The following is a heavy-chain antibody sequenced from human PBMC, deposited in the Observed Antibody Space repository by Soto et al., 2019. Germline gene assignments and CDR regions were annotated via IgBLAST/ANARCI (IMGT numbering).Heavy chain of an antibody. D-gene: IGHD3-10*01. Sequence: VQLVQSGAEVKKPGASVKVSCKASGYTFTGYYIHWVRQAPGQGLEWMGWINPKSGGTDYAQKFQGRVTMTRDTSSSTAYMELSRLRSDDTAVYYCAKDGGGWFDPWGQGTLVTVSS. CDR2: INPKSGGT. CDR1: GYTFTGYY. CDR3: AKDGGGWFDP. V-gene: IGHV1-2*02. J-gene: IGHJ5*02.